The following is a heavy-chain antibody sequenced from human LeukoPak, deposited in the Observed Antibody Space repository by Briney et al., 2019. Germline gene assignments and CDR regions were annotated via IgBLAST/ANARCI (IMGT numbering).Heavy chain of an antibody. D-gene: IGHD3-10*01. J-gene: IGHJ4*02. CDR1: GYTFTAYY. V-gene: IGHV1-2*02. CDR3: ARDHSYYDSGSYSNVDY. CDR2: LNPNSGGT. Sequence: GASVKVSCKASGYTFTAYYIHWVRQAPGQGREWMGWLNPNSGGTNYAQKFQGRVTMTRDTSSSTAYMELSRLRSDDTAVYYCARDHSYYDSGSYSNVDYWGQGTLVTVSS.